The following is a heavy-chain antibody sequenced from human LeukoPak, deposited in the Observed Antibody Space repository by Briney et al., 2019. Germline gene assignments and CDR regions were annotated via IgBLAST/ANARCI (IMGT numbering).Heavy chain of an antibody. CDR2: IYHSGST. J-gene: IGHJ4*02. CDR1: GVSISSGGYS. D-gene: IGHD3-10*01. Sequence: SETLSLTCAVSGVSISSGGYSWSWIRQPPGKGLEWIGYIYHSGSTYYNPSLKSRVTISVDRSKNQFSLKLSSVTAADTAVYYCARGHTYYYGSGSYYNYWGQGTLVTVSS. CDR3: ARGHTYYYGSGSYYNY. V-gene: IGHV4-30-2*01.